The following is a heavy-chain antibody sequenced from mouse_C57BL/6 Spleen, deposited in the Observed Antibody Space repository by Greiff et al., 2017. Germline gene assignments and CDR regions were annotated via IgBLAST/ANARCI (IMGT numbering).Heavy chain of an antibody. J-gene: IGHJ2*01. Sequence: QVQLQQPGAELVMPGASVKLSCKASGYTFTSSWMHWVKQRPGQGLEWIGEIDPSDSYPNYNQKFKGKSTLTVDKSSSTAYLQLSSLTSEDAAVYYCASGTGTLGDYWGQGTTLTVSS. CDR3: ASGTGTLGDY. D-gene: IGHD4-1*01. CDR1: GYTFTSSW. V-gene: IGHV1-69*01. CDR2: IDPSDSYP.